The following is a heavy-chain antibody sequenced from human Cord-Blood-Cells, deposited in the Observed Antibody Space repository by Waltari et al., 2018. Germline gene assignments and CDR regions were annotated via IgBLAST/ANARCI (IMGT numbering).Heavy chain of an antibody. J-gene: IGHJ5*02. CDR2: ISSSSSYI. CDR1: GFTFSSYS. CDR3: ARDGTPGEWELLKWFDP. D-gene: IGHD1-26*01. V-gene: IGHV3-21*01. Sequence: EVQLVESGGGLVKPGGSLRLSCAASGFTFSSYSMNWVRPAPGKGLEWVSSISSSSSYIYYADSVKGRFTISRDNAKNSLYLQMNSLRAEDTAVYYCARDGTPGEWELLKWFDPWGQGTLVTVSS.